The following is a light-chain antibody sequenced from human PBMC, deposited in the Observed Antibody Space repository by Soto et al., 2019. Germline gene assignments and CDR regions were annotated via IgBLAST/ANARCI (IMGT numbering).Light chain of an antibody. J-gene: IGKJ1*01. V-gene: IGKV1-5*01. CDR1: QGISKW. CDR2: GAS. Sequence: DIPMTQSPSTLSASVGDRVTITCRASQGISKWLAWYQQKPGKAPKLLIYGASSLESGVPSRFSGSGSGTEFTLTISSLQPDDFATYFCQQYNSYDMWSFGQGTKV. CDR3: QQYNSYDMWS.